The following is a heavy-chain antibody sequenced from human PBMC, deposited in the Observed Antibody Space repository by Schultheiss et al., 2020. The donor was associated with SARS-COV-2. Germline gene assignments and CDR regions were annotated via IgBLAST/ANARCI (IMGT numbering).Heavy chain of an antibody. V-gene: IGHV3-33*08. CDR3: ARSLYGDYED. CDR1: GFTFSSYS. CDR2: IWYDGSNK. D-gene: IGHD4-17*01. J-gene: IGHJ4*02. Sequence: GGSLRLSCAASGFTFSSYSMNWVRQAPGKGLEWVAVIWYDGSNKYYADSVKGRFTISRDNSKNTLYLQMNSLRAEDTAVYYCARSLYGDYEDWGQGTLVTVSS.